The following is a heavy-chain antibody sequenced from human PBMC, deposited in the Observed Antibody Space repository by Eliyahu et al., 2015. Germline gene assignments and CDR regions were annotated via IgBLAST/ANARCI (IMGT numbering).Heavy chain of an antibody. CDR2: INAGNGNT. J-gene: IGHJ4*02. Sequence: QVQLVQSGAEVKKPGASVKVSCKAXGYTFTSYAMHWVRQAPGQRLEWMGWINAGNGNTKYSQKFQGRVTITRDTSASTAYMELSSLRSEDTAVYYCARDTDDILTRGVYFDYWGQGTLVTVSS. D-gene: IGHD3-9*01. CDR3: ARDTDDILTRGVYFDY. V-gene: IGHV1-3*01. CDR1: GYTFTSYA.